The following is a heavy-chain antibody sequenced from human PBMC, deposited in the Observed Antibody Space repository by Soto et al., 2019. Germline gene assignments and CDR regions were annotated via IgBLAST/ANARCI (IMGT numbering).Heavy chain of an antibody. V-gene: IGHV4-34*01. D-gene: IGHD1-1*01. J-gene: IGHJ4*02. CDR3: ARGLGEQLERRWYFDY. CDR2: INHSGST. CDR1: GGSFSGYY. Sequence: SETLSLTCAVYGGSFSGYYWSWIRQPPGKGLEWIGEINHSGSTNYNPSLKSRVTISVDTSKNQFSLKLSSVTAADTAVYYCARGLGEQLERRWYFDYWGQGTLVTVSS.